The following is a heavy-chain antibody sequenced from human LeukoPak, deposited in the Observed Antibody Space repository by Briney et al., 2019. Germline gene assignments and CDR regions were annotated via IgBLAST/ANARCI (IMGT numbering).Heavy chain of an antibody. CDR3: ARGAYYDSSGYHDVFDI. CDR2: LYPSGST. J-gene: IGHJ3*02. D-gene: IGHD3-22*01. Sequence: SETLSLTCTVSGYSTSSAYYWGWIRQPPGKGLEWIGILYPSGSTYYNPSLKGRVTISVDTSKNQFSLKLSSVTAADTAVYNCARGAYYDSSGYHDVFDIWGQGTMVTVSS. V-gene: IGHV4-38-2*02. CDR1: GYSTSSAYY.